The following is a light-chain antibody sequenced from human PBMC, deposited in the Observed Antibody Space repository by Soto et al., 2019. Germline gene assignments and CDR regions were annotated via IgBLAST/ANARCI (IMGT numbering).Light chain of an antibody. V-gene: IGKV1-27*01. CDR3: QKYNSASNT. CDR2: AAS. CDR1: QGISNY. J-gene: IGKJ2*01. Sequence: DIQMTQSPSSLSASVGDRVTITCRAHQGISNYLAWYQQKPGKVPELLIYAASTLRTGVQSRFSGSGSGTGFTLTINNLQPEDVATYYCQKYNSASNTFGRGTRLEIK.